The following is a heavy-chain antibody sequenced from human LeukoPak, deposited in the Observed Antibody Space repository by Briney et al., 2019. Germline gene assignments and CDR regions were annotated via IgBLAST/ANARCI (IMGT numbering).Heavy chain of an antibody. D-gene: IGHD6-13*01. CDR2: ISSDGSTT. V-gene: IGHV3-74*01. Sequence: PGGSLRLSCATPGFTFSTSWMHSVRQAPGKGLVWVSRISSDGSTTTYADSVKGRFTISRDNAKNTLYLQMNSLRVEDTAVYYCVRVRSSSWYDYWGQGALVTVSS. CDR1: GFTFSTSW. J-gene: IGHJ4*02. CDR3: VRVRSSSWYDY.